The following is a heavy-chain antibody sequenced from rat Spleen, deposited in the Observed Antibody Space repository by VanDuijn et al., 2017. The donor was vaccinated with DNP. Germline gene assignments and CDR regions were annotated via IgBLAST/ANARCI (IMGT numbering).Heavy chain of an antibody. CDR1: GYTFTDYY. Sequence: QVQLQQSGGELAKPGSSVKLSCMASGYTFTDYYICWIKQTTGQGLETIGYIHTCSGGTNYNETFKVKSTLTVDKSSSTAFMQLSSLTPDDSAVYYCGSYYYRDWFANWGQGTLVTVSS. CDR3: GSYYYRDWFAN. CDR2: IHTCSGGT. D-gene: IGHD1-1*01. V-gene: IGHV1-43*01. J-gene: IGHJ3*01.